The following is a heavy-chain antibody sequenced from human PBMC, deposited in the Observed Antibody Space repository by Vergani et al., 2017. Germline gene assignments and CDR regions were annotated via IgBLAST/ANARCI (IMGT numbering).Heavy chain of an antibody. J-gene: IGHJ5*02. CDR2: IYYSGIT. D-gene: IGHD6-19*01. CDR3: ARHSTVEWLVKLGWIDP. CDR1: GASIRSSNHY. V-gene: IGHV4-39*01. Sequence: QLQLQESGPGLVKPSATLSLTCSVSGASIRSSNHYWGWIRQPPGKGLEWIASIYYSGITYYNPSLKSRVTIYVDTSKNQFSRKLSSVTAADTAVYFCARHSTVEWLVKLGWIDPWGQGILVTVSS.